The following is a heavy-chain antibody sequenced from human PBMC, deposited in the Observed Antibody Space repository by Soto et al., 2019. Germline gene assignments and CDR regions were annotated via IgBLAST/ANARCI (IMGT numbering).Heavy chain of an antibody. Sequence: PSKTLSRTSTLYVNSINSGYIWGWVRRPPGQGLEWIGSRYSTGTTYYNPSLRRRVKMSVDTSKNQLSLVLRSVTAADTAVYYWVARATVVNSPWFGPWGQVNHVTVPS. CDR2: RYSTGTT. CDR1: VNSINSGYI. J-gene: IGHJ5*02. V-gene: IGHV4-38-2*02. D-gene: IGHD1-1*01. CDR3: VARATVVNSPWFGP.